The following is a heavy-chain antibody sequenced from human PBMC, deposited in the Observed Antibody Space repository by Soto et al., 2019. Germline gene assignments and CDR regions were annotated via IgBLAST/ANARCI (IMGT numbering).Heavy chain of an antibody. CDR2: IYYSGST. V-gene: IGHV4-31*03. D-gene: IGHD6-19*01. CDR3: ARQVREWLVDY. Sequence: QVQLQESGPGLVKPSQTLSLTCTVSGGSIGSGGYYWSWIRQHPGKGLEWIGYIYYSGSTYYNPSLKSRVTISVDTSKNQFSLKQSSVTAADTAVYYYARQVREWLVDYWGQGTLVTVSS. J-gene: IGHJ4*02. CDR1: GGSIGSGGYY.